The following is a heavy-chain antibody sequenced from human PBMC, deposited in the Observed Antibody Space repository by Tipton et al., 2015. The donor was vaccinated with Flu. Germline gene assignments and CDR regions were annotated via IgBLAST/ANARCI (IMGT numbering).Heavy chain of an antibody. CDR1: GGSISSYY. Sequence: TLSLTCTVSGGSISSYYWSWIRQPPGKGLEWIGYIYYSGSTNYNPSLKSRVTISVDTSKNQFSLKLSSVTAADTAVYYCARVDCSSTSCYGALDIWGQGTMVTVSS. J-gene: IGHJ3*02. D-gene: IGHD2-2*01. V-gene: IGHV4-59*01. CDR2: IYYSGST. CDR3: ARVDCSSTSCYGALDI.